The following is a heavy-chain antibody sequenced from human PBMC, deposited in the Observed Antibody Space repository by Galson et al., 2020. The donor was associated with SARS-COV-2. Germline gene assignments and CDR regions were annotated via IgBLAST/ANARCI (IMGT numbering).Heavy chain of an antibody. CDR1: GFTFSDYT. D-gene: IGHD3-16*01. Sequence: AGGSLRLSCAASGFTFSDYTMIWVRQAPGKGLEWVSSIFGSGSYRYYADSVKGRFTISRDSAKSSLYLQMNSLGADDTAVYYCARDLGPAPMIKWYFELWGRGALVTVSA. J-gene: IGHJ2*01. V-gene: IGHV3-21*01. CDR3: ARDLGPAPMIKWYFEL. CDR2: IFGSGSYR.